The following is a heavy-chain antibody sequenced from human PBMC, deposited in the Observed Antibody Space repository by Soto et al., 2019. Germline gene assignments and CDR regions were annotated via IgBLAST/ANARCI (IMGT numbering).Heavy chain of an antibody. Sequence: GASVKVSCKASGYTFTNYGISWVRQAPGQGLEWMGWISAYNGNTKYAQKFQGRVTMTTDTSTSTAYMELRSLRSDDTAVYFCARGVGSGSYYNQYNWFDPWGQGTLVT. CDR3: ARGVGSGSYYNQYNWFDP. D-gene: IGHD3-10*01. J-gene: IGHJ5*02. V-gene: IGHV1-18*01. CDR1: GYTFTNYG. CDR2: ISAYNGNT.